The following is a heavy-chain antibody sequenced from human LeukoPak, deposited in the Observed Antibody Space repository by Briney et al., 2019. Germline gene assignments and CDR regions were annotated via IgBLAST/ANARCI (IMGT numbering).Heavy chain of an antibody. D-gene: IGHD4-23*01. Sequence: GGSLRLSCAASGFTVSSNYMSWVRQAPGKGLEWVLVIYSGGSTYYADSVKGRFTISRDNSKNTLYLQMNSLRAEDTAVYYCAREHTVVTTRNDYYYYMAVWGKGTTVTISS. V-gene: IGHV3-53*01. CDR2: IYSGGST. J-gene: IGHJ6*03. CDR1: GFTVSSNY. CDR3: AREHTVVTTRNDYYYYMAV.